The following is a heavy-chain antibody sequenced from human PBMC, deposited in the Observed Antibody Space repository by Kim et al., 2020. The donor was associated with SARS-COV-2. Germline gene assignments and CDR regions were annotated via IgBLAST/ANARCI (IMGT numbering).Heavy chain of an antibody. J-gene: IGHJ5*02. CDR3: AKDWNYVPWFDP. Sequence: GGSLRLSCAASGFTFSSYGMHWVRQAPGKGLEWVAVISYDGSNKYYADSVKGRFTISRDNSKNTLYLQMNSLRAEDTAVYYCAKDWNYVPWFDPWGQGTLVTVSS. V-gene: IGHV3-30*18. CDR2: ISYDGSNK. CDR1: GFTFSSYG. D-gene: IGHD1-7*01.